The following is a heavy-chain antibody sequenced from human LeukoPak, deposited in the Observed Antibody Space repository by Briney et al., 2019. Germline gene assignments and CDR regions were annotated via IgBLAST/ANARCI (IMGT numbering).Heavy chain of an antibody. CDR3: ARGKLGFYYYYMDV. D-gene: IGHD7-27*01. J-gene: IGHJ6*03. CDR1: GFTFSSYS. Sequence: PGGSLRLSCAASGFTFSSYSMNWVRQAPGKGLEWVSSISSSSSYIYYADSVKGRFTISRDNAKNSLYLQMNSLRAEDTAVYYCARGKLGFYYYYMDVWGKGTTVTVS. CDR2: ISSSSSYI. V-gene: IGHV3-21*01.